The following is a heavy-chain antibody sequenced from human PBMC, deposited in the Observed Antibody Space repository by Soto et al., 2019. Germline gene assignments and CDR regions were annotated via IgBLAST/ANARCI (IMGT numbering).Heavy chain of an antibody. CDR3: ARVPIYYDSSGYYQYGTSDI. Sequence: TVSLTCAVSGGSVNSAGYSWSWIRQPPGKGLEWIGYIYHSGSTYYNPSLKSRVTISLDRSNNHFSLKLSSVTAAETAVYYCARVPIYYDSSGYYQYGTSDISGQAQIVTV. D-gene: IGHD3-22*01. CDR2: IYHSGST. J-gene: IGHJ3*02. CDR1: GGSVNSAGYS. V-gene: IGHV4-30-2*01.